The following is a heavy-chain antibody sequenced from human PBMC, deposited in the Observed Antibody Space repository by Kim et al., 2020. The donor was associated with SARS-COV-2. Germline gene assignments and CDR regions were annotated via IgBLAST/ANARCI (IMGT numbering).Heavy chain of an antibody. D-gene: IGHD6-19*01. Sequence: QKFQGRVTMTRDTSTSTVYMELSSLRSEDTAVYYCARDFAAVAERRYFDYWGQGTLVTVSS. V-gene: IGHV1-46*01. J-gene: IGHJ4*02. CDR3: ARDFAAVAERRYFDY.